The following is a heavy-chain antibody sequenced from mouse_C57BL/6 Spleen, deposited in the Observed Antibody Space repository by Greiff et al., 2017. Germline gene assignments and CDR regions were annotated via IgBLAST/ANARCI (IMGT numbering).Heavy chain of an antibody. Sequence: QVHVKQPGTELVKPGASVKLSCKASGYTFTSYWMHWVKQRPGQGLEWIGNINPSNGGTNYNEKFKSKATLAVDKSSSTAYMQLSSLTSEDSAVYYCAREGPIYYDYDGRGYYAMDYWGQGTSVTVSS. CDR3: AREGPIYYDYDGRGYYAMDY. J-gene: IGHJ4*01. D-gene: IGHD2-4*01. V-gene: IGHV1-53*01. CDR2: INPSNGGT. CDR1: GYTFTSYW.